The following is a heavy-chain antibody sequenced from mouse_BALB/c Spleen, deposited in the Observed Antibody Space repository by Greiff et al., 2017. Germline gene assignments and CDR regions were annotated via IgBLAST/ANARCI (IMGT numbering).Heavy chain of an antibody. CDR1: GYSITSDYA. J-gene: IGHJ4*01. D-gene: IGHD2-4*01. CDR3: ASRDYPYYYAMDY. CDR2: ISYSGST. V-gene: IGHV3-2*02. Sequence: EVHLVESGPGLVKPSQSLSLTCTVTGYSITSDYAWNWIRQFPGNKLEWMGYISYSGSTSYNPSLKSRISITRDTSKNQFFLQLNSVTTEDTATYYCASRDYPYYYAMDYWGQGTSVTVSS.